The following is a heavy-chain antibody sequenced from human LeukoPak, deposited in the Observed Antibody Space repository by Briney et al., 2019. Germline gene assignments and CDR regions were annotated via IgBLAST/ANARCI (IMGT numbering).Heavy chain of an antibody. CDR2: INPNSGGT. CDR3: ARDPAAAGTDWDYYYYMDV. D-gene: IGHD6-13*01. Sequence: GASVKVSCKASEYTFTGYYMHWVRQAPGRGLEWMGWINPNSGGTNYAQKFQGRVTMTRDTSISTAYMELSRLRSGDTAVYYCARDPAAAGTDWDYYYYMDVWGKGTTVTISS. V-gene: IGHV1-2*02. CDR1: EYTFTGYY. J-gene: IGHJ6*03.